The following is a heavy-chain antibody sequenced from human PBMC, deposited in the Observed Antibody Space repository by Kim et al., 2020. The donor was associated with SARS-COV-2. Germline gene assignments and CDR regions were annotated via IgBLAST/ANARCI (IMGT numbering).Heavy chain of an antibody. V-gene: IGHV3-33*01. D-gene: IGHD6-6*01. Sequence: ADSVKGRFTISRDNSKNTLYLQMNSLRGEDTAVYDCARDWIAVRPGWFDPWGQGTLVTVSS. CDR3: ARDWIAVRPGWFDP. J-gene: IGHJ5*02.